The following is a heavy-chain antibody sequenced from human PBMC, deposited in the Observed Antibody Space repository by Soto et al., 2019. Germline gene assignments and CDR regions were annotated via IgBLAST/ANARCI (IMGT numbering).Heavy chain of an antibody. Sequence: EVQLLESGGGLVQPGGSLRLSCAASGFTFSSYAMSWVRQAPGKGLEWVSAISGSGGSTYYADSVKGRFTISRDNSKNKLYLQMHSLRAEDTAVYYCAKDLELVPAASYGMDVWGQGTTVTVSS. V-gene: IGHV3-23*01. CDR3: AKDLELVPAASYGMDV. CDR2: ISGSGGST. J-gene: IGHJ6*02. D-gene: IGHD2-2*01. CDR1: GFTFSSYA.